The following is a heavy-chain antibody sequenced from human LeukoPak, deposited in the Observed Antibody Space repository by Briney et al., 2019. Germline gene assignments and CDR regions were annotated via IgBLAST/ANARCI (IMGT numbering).Heavy chain of an antibody. D-gene: IGHD3-22*01. CDR2: IIPIFGTA. J-gene: IGHJ5*02. Sequence: SVKVSCKASGGTFSSYAISWVRQAPGQGLEWMGGIIPIFGTANYAQKFQGRVTITTDESTSTAYMELSSPRSEDTAVYYCAANTYYYDSSGYYWGNWFDPWGQGTLVTVSS. CDR1: GGTFSSYA. CDR3: AANTYYYDSSGYYWGNWFDP. V-gene: IGHV1-69*05.